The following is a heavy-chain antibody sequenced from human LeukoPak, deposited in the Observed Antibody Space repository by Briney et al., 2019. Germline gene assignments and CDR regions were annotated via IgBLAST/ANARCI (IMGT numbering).Heavy chain of an antibody. CDR3: ARGGRREMATIDY. D-gene: IGHD5-24*01. J-gene: IGHJ4*02. CDR2: INPNSGGT. V-gene: IGHV1-2*06. Sequence: ASVKVSCKASGYTFTGYYMHWVRQAPGRGLEWMGRINPNSGGTNYAQKFQGRVTMTRDTSISTAYMELSRLRSDDTAVYYCARGGRREMATIDYWGQGTLVTVSS. CDR1: GYTFTGYY.